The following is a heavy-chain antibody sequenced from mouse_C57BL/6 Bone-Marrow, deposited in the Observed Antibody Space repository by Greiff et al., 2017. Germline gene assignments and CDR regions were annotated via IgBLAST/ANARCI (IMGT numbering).Heavy chain of an antibody. Sequence: VMLVESGAELARPGASVKLSCKASGYTFTSYGISWVKQRTGQGLEWIGEIYPRSGNTYYNEKFKGKATLTADKSSSTAYMELRSLTSEDSAVYFCALRLFAYWGQGTLVTVSA. CDR1: GYTFTSYG. J-gene: IGHJ3*01. D-gene: IGHD2-12*01. V-gene: IGHV1-81*01. CDR2: IYPRSGNT. CDR3: ALRLFAY.